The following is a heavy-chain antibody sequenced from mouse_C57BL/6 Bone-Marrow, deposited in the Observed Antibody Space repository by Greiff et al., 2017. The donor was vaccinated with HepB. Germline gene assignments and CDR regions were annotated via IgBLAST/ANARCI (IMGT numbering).Heavy chain of an antibody. D-gene: IGHD2-5*01. J-gene: IGHJ2*01. Sequence: VQLQQSGAELVKPGASVKLSCTASGFTIKDYYMHWVKQRPEQGLEWIGRIDPEDGDTNYAPKFKGKATITADTSSNTAYLQLSSLTSEDAAVYYCAGRDSNCYFDYWGQGTTLTVSS. CDR1: GFTIKDYY. V-gene: IGHV14-2*01. CDR3: AGRDSNCYFDY. CDR2: IDPEDGDT.